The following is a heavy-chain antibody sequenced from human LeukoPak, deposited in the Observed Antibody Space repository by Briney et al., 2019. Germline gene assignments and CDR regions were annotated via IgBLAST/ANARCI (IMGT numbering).Heavy chain of an antibody. J-gene: IGHJ4*02. Sequence: GGSLRLSCAASGFTFSSYAMSWVRQAPGKGLEWVSAISGSGGSTYYADSVKGRFTISRDNSKNTLYLQMNSLRAEDTAVYYCARDSPILRGYGLVFDSWGQGALVTVSS. CDR3: ARDSPILRGYGLVFDS. V-gene: IGHV3-23*01. CDR2: ISGSGGST. CDR1: GFTFSSYA. D-gene: IGHD5-12*01.